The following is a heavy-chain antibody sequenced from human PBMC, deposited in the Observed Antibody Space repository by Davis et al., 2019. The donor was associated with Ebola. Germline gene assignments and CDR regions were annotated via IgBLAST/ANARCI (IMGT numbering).Heavy chain of an antibody. CDR1: GGSISRGGSY. Sequence: LRPPRTVSGGSISRGGSYWTWIRQHPGKGLEWIGYIYYSGSTYYKPSLKSRVTISLDTSKNQFSLNLYSVTAADTAVYYCARDLRYDSSGYDYYFYMDVWGKGTTVTVSS. CDR3: ARDLRYDSSGYDYYFYMDV. D-gene: IGHD3-22*01. V-gene: IGHV4-31*03. J-gene: IGHJ6*03. CDR2: IYYSGST.